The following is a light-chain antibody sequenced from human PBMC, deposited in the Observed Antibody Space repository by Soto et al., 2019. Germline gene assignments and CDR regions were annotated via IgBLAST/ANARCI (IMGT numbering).Light chain of an antibody. V-gene: IGKV3-11*01. CDR2: DAS. CDR3: QQRSNWPT. Sequence: EIVLTQSPATLSLSPGERATLSCRASQSVSSYLAWYQQKPGQAPRLLIYDASNRATGIPARFSGSGSGTDFTLIISSLVPEDFAVYYCQQRSNWPTFAQGPKV. J-gene: IGKJ1*01. CDR1: QSVSSY.